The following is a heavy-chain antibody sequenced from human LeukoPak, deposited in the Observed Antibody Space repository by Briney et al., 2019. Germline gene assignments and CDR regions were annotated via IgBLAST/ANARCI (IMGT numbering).Heavy chain of an antibody. CDR1: GGSFSGYY. CDR3: ARGRRYSSSWYADYFDY. J-gene: IGHJ4*02. CDR2: INHSGST. V-gene: IGHV4-34*01. D-gene: IGHD6-13*01. Sequence: PSETLSLTCAVYGGSFSGYYWSWIRQPPGKGLEWIGEINHSGSTNYNPSLKSRVTISVDTSKNQFSLKLSSVTAADTAVYYCARGRRYSSSWYADYFDYWGQGTLVTVSS.